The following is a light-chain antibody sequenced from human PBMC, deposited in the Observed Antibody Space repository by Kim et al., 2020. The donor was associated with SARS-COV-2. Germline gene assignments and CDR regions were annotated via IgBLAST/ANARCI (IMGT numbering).Light chain of an antibody. V-gene: IGLV1-51*01. CDR1: SSNIGDNY. J-gene: IGLJ3*02. CDR3: GTWDSSLSAWV. CDR2: GNN. Sequence: QSVLTQPPSVSAAPGQRVTISCSGSSSNIGDNYVTWSQQLPGTAPKLLIYGNNKRPSGIPDRFSGSKSGTSATLGITGLQTGDEADYYCGTWDSSLSAWVFGGGTQLTVL.